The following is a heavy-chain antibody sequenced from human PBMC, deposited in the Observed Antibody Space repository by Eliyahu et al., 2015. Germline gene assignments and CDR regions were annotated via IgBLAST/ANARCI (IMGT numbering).Heavy chain of an antibody. V-gene: IGHV4-34*01. CDR1: GGSFSGYY. CDR3: ASEVGYCSGGSCYRYYLDH. CDR2: INHSGST. D-gene: IGHD2-15*01. J-gene: IGHJ4*02. Sequence: QVQLQQWGAGLLKPSETLSLTCAVYGGSFSGYYCSWIRQPPGKGLEWIGEINHSGSTYYNPSLKSRVTISVDTSKNQFSLKLSSVTAADTAVYYCASEVGYCSGGSCYRYYLDHWGQGTLVTVSS.